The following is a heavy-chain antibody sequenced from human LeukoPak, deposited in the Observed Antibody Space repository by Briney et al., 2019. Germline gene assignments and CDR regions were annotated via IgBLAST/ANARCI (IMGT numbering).Heavy chain of an antibody. J-gene: IGHJ5*02. V-gene: IGHV3-7*01. CDR2: IRYDGNEI. Sequence: GGSLRLSCAASGFIFSSYYMSWVRQAPGKGLEWVATIRYDGNEIFYADSVKGRFTMSRDNAENSLYLQMNTLRAEDSALYYCATLMDAGTTFDNWGQGTPVTVSS. CDR1: GFIFSSYY. CDR3: ATLMDAGTTFDN. D-gene: IGHD4-17*01.